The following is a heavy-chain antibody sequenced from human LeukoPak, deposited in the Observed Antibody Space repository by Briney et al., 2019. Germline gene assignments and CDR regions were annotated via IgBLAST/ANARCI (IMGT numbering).Heavy chain of an antibody. J-gene: IGHJ4*02. Sequence: GASVKDSCKTSGYTFTHYYLHWVRPAAGRGREGVGWINPDSGGTNDAQMFQGRVTMTRDTSINTAYMEQNNLRSDDTAFYYGARCIGPRSAFDYWGQGTLVTVSS. CDR1: GYTFTHYY. CDR2: INPDSGGT. CDR3: ARCIGPRSAFDY. V-gene: IGHV1-2*02. D-gene: IGHD2-8*01.